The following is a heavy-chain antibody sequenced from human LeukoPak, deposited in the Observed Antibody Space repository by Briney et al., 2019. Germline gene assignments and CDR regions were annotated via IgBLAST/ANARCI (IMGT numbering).Heavy chain of an antibody. CDR3: ARDATPQYSSGWVFFDY. Sequence: GGSLRLSCAASGFTFSSYEMNWVRQAPGKGLEWISYITGSGDTIHYADSVKGRFTISRDNAKNSLYLQMNSLRAEDTAVYYCARDATPQYSSGWVFFDYWGQGTPVTVTS. V-gene: IGHV3-48*03. J-gene: IGHJ4*02. CDR1: GFTFSSYE. D-gene: IGHD6-19*01. CDR2: ITGSGDTI.